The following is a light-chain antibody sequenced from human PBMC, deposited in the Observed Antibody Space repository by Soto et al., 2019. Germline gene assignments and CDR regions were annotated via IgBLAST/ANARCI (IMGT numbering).Light chain of an antibody. CDR2: DAS. V-gene: IGKV3-11*01. CDR3: RRKANLVT. J-gene: IGKJ5*01. Sequence: EIVLTQSPATLSLSPGERATLSCRASQSVSNYLAWYQHKPGQAPRLLIYDASNRATGIPARFSGSGSGTNFHLATSALEPEDFAFFYFRRKANLVTCGQG. CDR1: QSVSNY.